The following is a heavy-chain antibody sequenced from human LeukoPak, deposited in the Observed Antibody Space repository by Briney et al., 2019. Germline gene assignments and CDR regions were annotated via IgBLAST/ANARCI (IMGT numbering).Heavy chain of an antibody. J-gene: IGHJ4*02. V-gene: IGHV4-34*01. CDR3: ARGRITTFGVVRPLDY. CDR1: GGSFSACY. CDR2: INHRGST. Sequence: PSETLPPTCGVYGGSFSACYWSWIRQAPEKGMDWIGEINHRGSTNYNPSLKSRVTISRDTSENQFSLKLSSVTAADTAVYYCARGRITTFGVVRPLDYWGQGALVTVSS. D-gene: IGHD3-3*01.